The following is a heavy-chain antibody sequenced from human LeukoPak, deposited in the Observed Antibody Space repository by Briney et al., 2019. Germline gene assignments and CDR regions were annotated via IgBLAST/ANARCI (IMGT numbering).Heavy chain of an antibody. V-gene: IGHV4-28*01. CDR1: SYTVSGIYW. J-gene: IGHJ4*02. CDR2: IYDSGSS. Sequence: SDTLSLTCTVSSYTVSGIYWWGWIRQPPGKGLHWIGHIYDSGSSHYNPSLKSRVTMSVDTVKNQFSLSLRSVSAGDTGAYFCVRLSDSSGYIDHWGQGIPVTVSS. CDR3: VRLSDSSGYIDH. D-gene: IGHD3-22*01.